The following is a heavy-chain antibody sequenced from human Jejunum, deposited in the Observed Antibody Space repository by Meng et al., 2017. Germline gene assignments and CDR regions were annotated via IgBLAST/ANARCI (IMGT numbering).Heavy chain of an antibody. V-gene: IGHV4-59*08. CDR3: ARQDYYYYGMDV. CDR1: GGSISSYY. Sequence: QVQLQESGPGLVKPSETLSLTCTVSGGSISSYYWRWIRQPPGKGLEWIGYIYYSGSTNYNPSLESRVTISVDTSKNQFSLRLSSVTAADTAMYYCARQDYYYYGMDVWGQGTTVTVSS. CDR2: IYYSGST. J-gene: IGHJ6*02.